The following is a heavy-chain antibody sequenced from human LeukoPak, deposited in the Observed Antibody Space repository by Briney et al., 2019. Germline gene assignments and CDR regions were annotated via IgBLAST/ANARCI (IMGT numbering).Heavy chain of an antibody. CDR1: GFTFDDYG. CDR3: ARAKILQGYYDSSGYYYDAFDI. J-gene: IGHJ3*02. D-gene: IGHD3-22*01. Sequence: GGSLRLSCAASGFTFDDYGMSWVRQAPGKGLEWVSGINWNGGSTGYADSVKGRFTISRDNAKNSLYLQMNSLRAEDTALYYCARAKILQGYYDSSGYYYDAFDIWGQGTMVTVSS. CDR2: INWNGGST. V-gene: IGHV3-20*04.